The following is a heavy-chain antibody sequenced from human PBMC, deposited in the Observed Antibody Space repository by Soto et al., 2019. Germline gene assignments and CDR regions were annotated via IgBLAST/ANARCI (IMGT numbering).Heavy chain of an antibody. Sequence: PGGSLRLSCAASGFTVSSNYMSWARQAPGKGLEWVSVIYSGGSTYYADSVRGRFTISRDNSKNTLYLQMKSPRAEDTAVYYCARDPPATRHGMDVWGQGTTVTVPS. CDR3: ARDPPATRHGMDV. CDR2: IYSGGST. J-gene: IGHJ6*02. V-gene: IGHV3-53*01. CDR1: GFTVSSNY.